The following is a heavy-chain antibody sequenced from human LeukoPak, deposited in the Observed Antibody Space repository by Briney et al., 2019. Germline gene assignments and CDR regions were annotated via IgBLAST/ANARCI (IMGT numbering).Heavy chain of an antibody. D-gene: IGHD2-2*01. V-gene: IGHV4-59*01. CDR1: GGSISRDY. Sequence: SETLSLACTVSGGSISRDYWSWIRQPPGKGLEWIGYIYYTGSTNYNPSLKSRVTISVDTSKNQFSLKLSSVTAADTAVYYCARYASRDPSIAYYFDYWGQGTLVTVSS. CDR3: ARYASRDPSIAYYFDY. CDR2: IYYTGST. J-gene: IGHJ4*02.